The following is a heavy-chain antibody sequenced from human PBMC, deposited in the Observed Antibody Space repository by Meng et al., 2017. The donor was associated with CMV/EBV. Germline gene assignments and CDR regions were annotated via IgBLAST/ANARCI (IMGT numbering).Heavy chain of an antibody. CDR3: ARDTVSTYYYCGMDV. CDR1: GGSISSGGYY. CDR2: IYYSGST. V-gene: IGHV4-31*03. D-gene: IGHD4-11*01. Sequence: SETLSLTCTVSGGSISSGGYYWSWIRQHPGKGLEWIGYIYYSGSTYYNPSLKSRVTISVDTSKNQFSLKLSSVTAADTAVYYCARDTVSTYYYCGMDVWGQGTTVTVSS. J-gene: IGHJ6*02.